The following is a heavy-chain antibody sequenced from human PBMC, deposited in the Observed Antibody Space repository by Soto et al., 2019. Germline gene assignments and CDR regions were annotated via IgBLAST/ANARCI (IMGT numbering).Heavy chain of an antibody. Sequence: QVQLQQWGAGLLKPSETLSLTCAVYGGSFSGYYWSWIRQPPGKGLEWIGEINHSGSTTYNPSLKSRVSISVDTSKSQFSLKLSSVTAADTAVYYCARVGVTTGFSQDYWGQGTLVTVSS. CDR3: ARVGVTTGFSQDY. J-gene: IGHJ4*02. CDR1: GGSFSGYY. D-gene: IGHD4-17*01. CDR2: INHSGST. V-gene: IGHV4-34*01.